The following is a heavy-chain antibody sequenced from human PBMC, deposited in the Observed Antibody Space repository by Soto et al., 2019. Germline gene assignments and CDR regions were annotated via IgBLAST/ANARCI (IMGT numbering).Heavy chain of an antibody. Sequence: VGSLRLSCAASGFTFSSYAMSWVRQAPGKGLEWVSAISGSGGSTYYADSVKGRFTISRDNSKNTLYLQMDSLRAEDTAVYYCAKDLSQLVPGVHYYGMDVWGQGTTVTVSS. CDR2: ISGSGGST. CDR3: AKDLSQLVPGVHYYGMDV. CDR1: GFTFSSYA. V-gene: IGHV3-23*01. J-gene: IGHJ6*02. D-gene: IGHD6-13*01.